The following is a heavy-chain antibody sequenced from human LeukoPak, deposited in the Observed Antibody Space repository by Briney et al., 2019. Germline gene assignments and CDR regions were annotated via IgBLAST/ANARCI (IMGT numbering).Heavy chain of an antibody. CDR3: AGEKYYYDRSGYYFNVGSDY. V-gene: IGHV1-18*01. CDR2: ISAYNGNT. Sequence: ASVKVSCKASGYTFTSYGISWVRQAPGQGLEWMGCISAYNGNTNSAQKLQGKVTMTTDTSTSTAYMELRSLRSGDTAVYYCAGEKYYYDRSGYYFNVGSDYWGQGTLVTVSS. CDR1: GYTFTSYG. D-gene: IGHD3-22*01. J-gene: IGHJ4*02.